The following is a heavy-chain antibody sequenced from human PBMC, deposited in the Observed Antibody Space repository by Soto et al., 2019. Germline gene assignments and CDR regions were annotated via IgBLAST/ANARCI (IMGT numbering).Heavy chain of an antibody. CDR2: ISWDGGST. CDR3: AKDRIIAARSYYYYYYGMDV. D-gene: IGHD6-6*01. V-gene: IGHV3-43*01. CDR1: GFTFDDYT. Sequence: GGSLRLSCAASGFTFDDYTMHWVRQAPGKGLEWVSLISWDGGSTYYADSVKGRFTISRDNSKNSLYLQMNSLRTEDTALYYCAKDRIIAARSYYYYYYGMDVWGQGTTVTVSS. J-gene: IGHJ6*02.